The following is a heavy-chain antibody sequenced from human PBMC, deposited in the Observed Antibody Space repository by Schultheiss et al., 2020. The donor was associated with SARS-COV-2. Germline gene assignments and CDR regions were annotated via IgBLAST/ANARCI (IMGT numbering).Heavy chain of an antibody. CDR2: IYYSGST. CDR3: ARLRITMIVVAIRRWFDP. J-gene: IGHJ5*02. CDR1: GGSISSSSYY. D-gene: IGHD3-22*01. Sequence: SETLSLTCTVSGGSISSSSYYWGWIRQPPGKGLEWIGSIYYSGSTYYNPSLKSRVTISVDTSKNQFSLKLSSVTAADTAVYYCARLRITMIVVAIRRWFDPWGQGTLVTVSS. V-gene: IGHV4-39*01.